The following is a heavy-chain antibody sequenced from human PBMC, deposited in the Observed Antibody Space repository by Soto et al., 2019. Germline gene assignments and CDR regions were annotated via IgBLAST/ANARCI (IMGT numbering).Heavy chain of an antibody. CDR1: GFTFDDYA. CDR2: ISWNCGSI. Sequence: EVQLVESGGGLVQPGRSLRLSCAASGFTFDDYALHWVRQAPGKGLEWVSGISWNCGSIGYADSVKGRFNISRDNAKNTLYLKMNSMRAEDTALYYCAKDINGEVYYFDYWGQGTLVTVSS. V-gene: IGHV3-9*01. D-gene: IGHD4-17*01. J-gene: IGHJ4*02. CDR3: AKDINGEVYYFDY.